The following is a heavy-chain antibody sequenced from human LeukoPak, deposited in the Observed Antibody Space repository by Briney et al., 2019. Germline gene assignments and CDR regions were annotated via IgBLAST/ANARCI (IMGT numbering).Heavy chain of an antibody. CDR2: IIPIFGTA. J-gene: IGHJ4*02. CDR3: ARDFPRGGFDY. V-gene: IGHV1-69*06. D-gene: IGHD3-10*01. Sequence: ASVKVSCKASGGTFSSYAISWVRQAPGQGLEWMGGIIPIFGTAKYAQKFQGRVTITADKSTSTAYMELSSLRSEDTAVYYCARDFPRGGFDYWGQGTLVTVSS. CDR1: GGTFSSYA.